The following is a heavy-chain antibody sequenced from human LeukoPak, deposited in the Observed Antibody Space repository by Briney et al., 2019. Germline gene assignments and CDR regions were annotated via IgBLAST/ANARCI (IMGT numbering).Heavy chain of an antibody. J-gene: IGHJ1*01. D-gene: IGHD5-24*01. CDR3: AIYRRDGYKTEYFQH. Sequence: SETLSLTCTVSGGSISSYYWSWIRQPPGKGLEWIGYIYYSGSTNYNPSLKSRVTISVDTSKNQFSLKLSSVTAADTAVYYCAIYRRDGYKTEYFQHWGQGTLVTVSS. CDR1: GGSISSYY. CDR2: IYYSGST. V-gene: IGHV4-59*08.